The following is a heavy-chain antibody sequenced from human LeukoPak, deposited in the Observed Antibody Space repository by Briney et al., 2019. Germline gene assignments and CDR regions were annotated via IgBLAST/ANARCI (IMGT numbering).Heavy chain of an antibody. CDR1: GDSISSYY. J-gene: IGHJ5*02. CDR2: IYYSGST. CDR3: ARENYDFWSGPKNWFDP. Sequence: SETLSLTCTVSGDSISSYYWSWIRQPPGKGLERIGYIYYSGSTNYNPSLKSRVTISVDTSKNQFSLKLSSVTAADTAVYYCARENYDFWSGPKNWFDPWGQGTLVTVSS. D-gene: IGHD3-3*01. V-gene: IGHV4-59*01.